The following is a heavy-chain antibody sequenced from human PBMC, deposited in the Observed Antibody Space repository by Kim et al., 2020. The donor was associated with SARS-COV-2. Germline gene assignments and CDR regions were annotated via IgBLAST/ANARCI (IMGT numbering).Heavy chain of an antibody. Sequence: GGSLRLSCAASGFTFSSYSMNWVRQAPGKGLEWVSYISSSSSNIYYADSVKGRFTISRDNAKNSLYLQMNSLRDEDTAVYYCARDLAHDSGSQGGYWGQGTLVTVSS. D-gene: IGHD1-26*01. CDR2: ISSSSSNI. J-gene: IGHJ4*02. CDR1: GFTFSSYS. CDR3: ARDLAHDSGSQGGY. V-gene: IGHV3-48*02.